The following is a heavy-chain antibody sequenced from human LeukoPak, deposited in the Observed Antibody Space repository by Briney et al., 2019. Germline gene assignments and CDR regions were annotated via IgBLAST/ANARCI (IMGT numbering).Heavy chain of an antibody. Sequence: NPSEPVSLTCTVSGGSISSYYWSWTRQPPGKGLEWIGYIYNSGSTNYNTSLKSQVTISVDTSKNQFSLKLSSVTAADTAVYYCARHRWLAKDDAFDIWGQGTMVTVSS. CDR2: IYNSGST. D-gene: IGHD3-22*01. CDR3: ARHRWLAKDDAFDI. CDR1: GGSISSYY. V-gene: IGHV4-59*08. J-gene: IGHJ3*02.